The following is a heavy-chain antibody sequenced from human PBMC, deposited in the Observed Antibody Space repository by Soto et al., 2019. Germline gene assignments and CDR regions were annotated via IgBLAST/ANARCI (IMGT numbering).Heavy chain of an antibody. CDR1: GGSISSSSYY. D-gene: IGHD6-13*01. CDR2: IYYSGST. V-gene: IGHV4-39*07. J-gene: IGHJ6*03. Sequence: PSETLSLTCTVSGGSISSSSYYWGWIRQPPGKGLEWIGNIYYSGSTYYNPSLKSRVTISVDTSKNQFSLKLSSVTAADTAVYYCASYSSSWYLPNYYYYMDVWGKGTTVTVSS. CDR3: ASYSSSWYLPNYYYYMDV.